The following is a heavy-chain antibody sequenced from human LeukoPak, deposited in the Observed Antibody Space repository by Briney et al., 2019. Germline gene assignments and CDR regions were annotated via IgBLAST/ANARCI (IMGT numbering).Heavy chain of an antibody. J-gene: IGHJ4*02. CDR1: GVSISSYY. CDR2: IYYSGST. V-gene: IGHV4-59*01. D-gene: IGHD3-9*01. Sequence: SETLSLTCTVSGVSISSYYWSWIRQPPGKGLEWIGYIYYSGSTNYNASLKSRVTISVDTSKNQFSLKLSSVTAADTAVYYCARVDVNLRYPGYYFDYWGQGTLVTVSS. CDR3: ARVDVNLRYPGYYFDY.